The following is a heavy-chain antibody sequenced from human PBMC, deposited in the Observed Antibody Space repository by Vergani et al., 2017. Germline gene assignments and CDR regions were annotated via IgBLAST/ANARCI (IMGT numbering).Heavy chain of an antibody. D-gene: IGHD3-10*01. Sequence: VQLAESGGGRVQPGRSLRLSCAASGFSFSSHAIHWVRQAPGKGLEWVAVISNDGSKKYYADSVKGRFTISRDNSKNTLDLQMNRLRSQDTDVYYCAKAGSVTSGSLQYNFYMDVWGKGTTVTVS. CDR2: ISNDGSKK. V-gene: IGHV3-30*18. CDR1: GFSFSSHA. J-gene: IGHJ6*03. CDR3: AKAGSVTSGSLQYNFYMDV.